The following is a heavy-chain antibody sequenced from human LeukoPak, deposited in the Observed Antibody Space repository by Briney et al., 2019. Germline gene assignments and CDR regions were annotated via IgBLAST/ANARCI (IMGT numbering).Heavy chain of an antibody. D-gene: IGHD3-3*01. CDR1: GFTFSSYA. V-gene: IGHV3-30*04. J-gene: IGHJ5*02. CDR2: ISYDGSNK. Sequence: LSGGSLRLSCAASGFTFSSYAMHWVRQAPGKGLEWVAVISYDGSNKYYADSVKGRFTISRDNSKNTLYLQMNSLRAEDTAVYYCARDITIFGVVTNWFDPWGQGTLVTVSS. CDR3: ARDITIFGVVTNWFDP.